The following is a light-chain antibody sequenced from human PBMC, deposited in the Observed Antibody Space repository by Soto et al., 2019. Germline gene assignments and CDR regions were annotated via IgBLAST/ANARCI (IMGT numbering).Light chain of an antibody. Sequence: QSVLTQPPSVSGALGQRVTISCTGITSNIGAGYDVHWYQLLPGRAPKLLIYGNTNRPSGVPDRFSGSKSATSASLAITGLQAEDEAIYYCLLSYNGPYVFGTGTKVTVL. CDR3: LLSYNGPYV. J-gene: IGLJ1*01. CDR1: TSNIGAGYD. V-gene: IGLV1-40*01. CDR2: GNT.